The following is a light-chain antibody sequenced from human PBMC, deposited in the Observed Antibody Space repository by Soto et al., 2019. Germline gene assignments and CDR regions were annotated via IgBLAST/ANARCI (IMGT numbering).Light chain of an antibody. V-gene: IGKV1-5*01. CDR3: QQYNSYPGT. CDR1: QSISSW. J-gene: IGKJ1*01. CDR2: DAS. Sequence: DIQMTQSPSTVTASVGDRVTITCRASQSISSWLAWYQQKPGKAPKVLIYDASSLESGVPSRFSGSGSGPEFTLTISSLQPDDFAPFYCQQYNSYPGTFGQGTKVQIK.